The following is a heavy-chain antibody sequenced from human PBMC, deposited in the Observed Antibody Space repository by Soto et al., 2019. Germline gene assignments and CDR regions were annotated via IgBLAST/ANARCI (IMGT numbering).Heavy chain of an antibody. CDR3: ASANCGGDCSYRHDRYYFES. CDR2: IFYSGRT. J-gene: IGHJ4*02. CDR1: GGSITSDDYY. V-gene: IGHV4-30-4*01. Sequence: QVQLQESGPGLVKPSQSLSLTCTVSGGSITSDDYYWSWIRQPPGRGLEWIGYIFYSGRTNYNPSINSLFIISLDTSKKQVTLKLSSVPAADTAVYYCASANCGGDCSYRHDRYYFESWGQGTLVTVS. D-gene: IGHD2-21*02.